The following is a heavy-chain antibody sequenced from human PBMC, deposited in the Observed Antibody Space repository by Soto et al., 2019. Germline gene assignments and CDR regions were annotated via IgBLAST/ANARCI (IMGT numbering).Heavy chain of an antibody. Sequence: GGSLRLSCAASGFTFGSYSMNWVRQAPGKGLEWVSSISSSSSYIYYADSVKGRFTISRDNAKNSLYLQMNSLRAEDTAVYYCANELGLYTFSSDYGHDYWGQGTLVTVSS. J-gene: IGHJ4*02. CDR3: ANELGLYTFSSDYGHDY. CDR1: GFTFGSYS. D-gene: IGHD3-3*01. V-gene: IGHV3-21*04. CDR2: ISSSSSYI.